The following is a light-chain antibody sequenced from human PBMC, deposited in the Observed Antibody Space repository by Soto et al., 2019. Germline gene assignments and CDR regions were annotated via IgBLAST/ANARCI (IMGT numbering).Light chain of an antibody. Sequence: QSVLTQPPSMSGTPGQRVTISCSGTTSNVGSNTVNWYQQLPGAAPKLLIYTDNQRPSRVPDRFSGSKSGTSASLAISGLLSEDEADYYCCSYAGSYTSHVVFGGGTKLTVL. CDR2: TDN. CDR1: TSNVGSNT. V-gene: IGLV1-44*01. J-gene: IGLJ2*01. CDR3: CSYAGSYTSHVV.